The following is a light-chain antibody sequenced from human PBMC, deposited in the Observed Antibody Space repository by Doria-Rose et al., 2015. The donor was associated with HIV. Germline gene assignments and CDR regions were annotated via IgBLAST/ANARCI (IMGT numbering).Light chain of an antibody. CDR1: QSVYYSSNNKNY. J-gene: IGKJ2*01. Sequence: TQSPDSLAVSLGGRATINCKSSQSVYYSSNNKNYLAWYQQKPGQPPKLLIYWASSRDSGVPDRFSGSGSGTDFSLTISSLQAEDVAIYYCQQYYNTPYTFGQGTKLEI. CDR2: WAS. CDR3: QQYYNTPYT. V-gene: IGKV4-1*01.